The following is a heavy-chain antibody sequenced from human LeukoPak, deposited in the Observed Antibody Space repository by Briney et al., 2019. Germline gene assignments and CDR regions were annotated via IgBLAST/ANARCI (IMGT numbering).Heavy chain of an antibody. J-gene: IGHJ4*02. Sequence: GGSLRLSCAASGFTFSSYYMNWVRQPPGKGLEWVAYIYISGSTKYFPAFVKGRFTIFRANAKNSLHLQINILADDNAAVYCSARLEYYYVSGNYYKLFYSWGQGTLVTVCS. CDR2: IYISGSTK. V-gene: IGHV3-48*02. CDR1: GFTFSSYY. D-gene: IGHD3-10*01. CDR3: ARLEYYYVSGNYYKLFYS.